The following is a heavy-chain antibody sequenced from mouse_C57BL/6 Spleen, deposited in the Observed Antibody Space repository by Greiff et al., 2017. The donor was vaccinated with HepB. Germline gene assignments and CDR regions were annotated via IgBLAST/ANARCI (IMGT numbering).Heavy chain of an antibody. V-gene: IGHV5-4*01. D-gene: IGHD1-1*01. CDR2: ISDGGSYT. Sequence: EVQLQESGGGLVKPGVSLKLSCAASGFTFSSYAMSWVRQTPEKRLEWVATISDGGSYTYYPDNVKGRFTISRDNAKNNLYLQMSHLKSEDTAMYYCARDTLRYWGQGTTLTVSS. CDR1: GFTFSSYA. CDR3: ARDTLRY. J-gene: IGHJ2*01.